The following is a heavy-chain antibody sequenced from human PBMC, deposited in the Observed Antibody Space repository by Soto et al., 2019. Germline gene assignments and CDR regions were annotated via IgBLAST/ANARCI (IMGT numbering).Heavy chain of an antibody. V-gene: IGHV3-11*01. CDR3: ARDSRTSTWIYYYYGMDV. CDR2: ISSSGSTM. D-gene: IGHD2-2*01. J-gene: IGHJ6*02. Sequence: QVQLVESGGGLVKPGGSLRLSCAASGFSFSDYYRRWIRQAPGKGLEWVSYISSSGSTMYYADSVKGRLTISRDNAKTSLYLQMNSLRAEDTAVYYCARDSRTSTWIYYYYGMDVWGQGTTVTVSS. CDR1: GFSFSDYY.